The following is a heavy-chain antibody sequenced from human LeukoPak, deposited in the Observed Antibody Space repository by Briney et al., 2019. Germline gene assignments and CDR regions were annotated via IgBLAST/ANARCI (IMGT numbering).Heavy chain of an antibody. CDR1: GYTFTSYA. J-gene: IGHJ5*02. CDR2: INAGNGNT. D-gene: IGHD2-15*01. V-gene: IGHV1-3*01. CDR3: ARDYCSGGSCYSGGWFDP. Sequence: ASVKVSCKAPGYTFTSYAMHWVRQAPGQRLEWMGWINAGNGNTKYSQRFQGRVTITRDTSTSTAYMELRSLRSDDTAVYYCARDYCSGGSCYSGGWFDPWGQGTLVTVSS.